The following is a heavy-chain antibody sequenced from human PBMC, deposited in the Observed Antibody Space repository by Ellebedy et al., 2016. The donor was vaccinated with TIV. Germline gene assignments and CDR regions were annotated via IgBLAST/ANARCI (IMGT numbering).Heavy chain of an antibody. CDR3: ARETPGLFGPDY. J-gene: IGHJ4*02. D-gene: IGHD3-16*01. Sequence: GESLKISCAASGFTFSNYWIHWVRQAPGKGLVWLSRINRDGSSANYADSVRGRFTVSRDNDRDTLYLEMNSLTAEDTAMYYCARETPGLFGPDYWGQGTLVTVSS. V-gene: IGHV3-74*01. CDR1: GFTFSNYW. CDR2: INRDGSSA.